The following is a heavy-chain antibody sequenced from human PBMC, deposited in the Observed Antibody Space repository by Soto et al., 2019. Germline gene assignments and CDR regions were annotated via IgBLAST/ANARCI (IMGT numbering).Heavy chain of an antibody. CDR1: GFDFSSSG. J-gene: IGHJ5*02. V-gene: IGHV3-33*01. CDR3: VRDRLA. CDR2: IWHDGSDK. D-gene: IGHD2-21*01. Sequence: QVHLVESGGGVVQPGRSLRLSCGASGFDFSSSGMHWVRQAPGKGLEWVAVIWHDGSDKYYADSVKGRFTISRDNSKNTVYLQMNSLRAEETAVYYCVRDRLAWGQGTLVTVSS.